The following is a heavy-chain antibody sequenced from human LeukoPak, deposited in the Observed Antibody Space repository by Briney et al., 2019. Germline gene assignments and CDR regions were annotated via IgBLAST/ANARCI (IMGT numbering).Heavy chain of an antibody. Sequence: GGSLRLSCAASEFAFSTYNMNWVRQAPGKGLEWVSTISGGGGSTYYADSVKGRFTISRDNSKYTLYLQMNSLRAEDTAVYYCARVRGGYNYDYWGQGTLVTVSS. D-gene: IGHD5-24*01. CDR1: EFAFSTYN. V-gene: IGHV3-23*01. CDR2: ISGGGGST. CDR3: ARVRGGYNYDY. J-gene: IGHJ4*02.